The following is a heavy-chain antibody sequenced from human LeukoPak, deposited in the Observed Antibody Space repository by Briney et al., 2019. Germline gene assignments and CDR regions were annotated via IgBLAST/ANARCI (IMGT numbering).Heavy chain of an antibody. D-gene: IGHD3-10*01. CDR3: AREADSYYYGSGSYSY. CDR2: ISAYNGNT. J-gene: IGHJ4*02. Sequence: ASVKVSFKASGYTFTIYGISWVRQAPGQGLEWMGWISAYNGNTNYAQKLQGRVTMTTDTSTSTAYMELRSLRSDDTAVYYCAREADSYYYGSGSYSYWGQGTLVTVSS. V-gene: IGHV1-18*01. CDR1: GYTFTIYG.